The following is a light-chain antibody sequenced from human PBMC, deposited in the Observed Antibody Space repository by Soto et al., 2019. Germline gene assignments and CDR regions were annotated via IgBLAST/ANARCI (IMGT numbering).Light chain of an antibody. V-gene: IGLV1-40*01. CDR3: QSYDSSLSGVV. CDR1: SSNIGAGYD. CDR2: GNS. J-gene: IGLJ2*01. Sequence: QSVLTQPPSVSGAPGQRVTISCTGSSSNIGAGYDVHWYQQLPGTAPKLLIYGNSNRPSGVPDRFSGSKSGTXXXLAITGLQAEDEADYYCQSYDSSLSGVVFGGGTXXTVL.